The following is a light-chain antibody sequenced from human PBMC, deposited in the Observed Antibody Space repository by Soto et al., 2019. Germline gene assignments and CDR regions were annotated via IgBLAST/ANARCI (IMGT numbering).Light chain of an antibody. V-gene: IGKV1-5*01. J-gene: IGKJ1*01. CDR1: QSLNGR. CDR3: QQYYYYST. Sequence: DIQMTQSPSTLSSSIGDRVTITCRAIQSLNGRLAWYQQRPGHAPNLLIYDVSTLETGVPSRFSGTGSETEFTLTISGLQPDDFATYYCQQYYYYSTFGPGTKVEIK. CDR2: DVS.